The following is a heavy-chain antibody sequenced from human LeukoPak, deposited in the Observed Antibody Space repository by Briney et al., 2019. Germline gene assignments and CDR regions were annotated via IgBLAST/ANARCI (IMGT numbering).Heavy chain of an antibody. CDR2: IYYSGST. D-gene: IGHD6-13*01. Sequence: SQTLSLTCTVSGGSISSGDYYWSWIRQPPGKGLEWIGYIYYSGSTYYNPSLKSRVTISVDTSKNQFSLKLSSVTAADTAVYYCARSGYSSSWDNWFDPWGQGTLVTVSS. CDR1: GGSISSGDYY. V-gene: IGHV4-30-4*08. CDR3: ARSGYSSSWDNWFDP. J-gene: IGHJ5*02.